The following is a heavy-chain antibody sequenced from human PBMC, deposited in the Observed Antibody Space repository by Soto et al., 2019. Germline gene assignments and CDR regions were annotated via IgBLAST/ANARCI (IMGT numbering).Heavy chain of an antibody. CDR1: GFTFSSYA. CDR2: ISGSGGST. V-gene: IGHV3-23*01. CDR3: AKSDYHFWSGYTY. J-gene: IGHJ4*02. Sequence: PGGSLRLSCAASGFTFSSYAMSWVRQAPGKGLEWVSAISGSGGSTYYADSVKGRFTISRDNSKNTLYLQMNSLRAENTAVYYCAKSDYHFWSGYTYWGQGTLVTVSS. D-gene: IGHD3-3*01.